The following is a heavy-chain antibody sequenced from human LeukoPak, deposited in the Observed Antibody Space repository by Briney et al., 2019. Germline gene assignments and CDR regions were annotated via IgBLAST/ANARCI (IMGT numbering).Heavy chain of an antibody. J-gene: IGHJ4*02. CDR3: VRDPSGSGFAFDS. Sequence: GGSLRLSCAASGFIFSNDAMHWVRQAPGKGLEWVAFIWFDGSNKHYADSVKGRFAISRDNSEDTLYLQMNSLRAEDTAVYYCVRDPSGSGFAFDSWGQGALVTVSS. D-gene: IGHD1-1*01. CDR2: IWFDGSNK. CDR1: GFIFSNDA. V-gene: IGHV3-33*01.